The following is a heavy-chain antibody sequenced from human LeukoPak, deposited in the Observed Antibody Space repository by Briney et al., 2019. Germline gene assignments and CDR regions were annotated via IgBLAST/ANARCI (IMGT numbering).Heavy chain of an antibody. Sequence: QPGGSLRLSCAASGFTFSSYAMSWVRQAPGKGLEWVSAISGSGGSTYYADSVKGRFTISRDNSKNALYLQMNSLRAEDTAVYYCAKDLDYGDYAAQGLWGQGTLVTVSS. D-gene: IGHD4-17*01. J-gene: IGHJ4*02. V-gene: IGHV3-23*01. CDR3: AKDLDYGDYAAQGL. CDR1: GFTFSSYA. CDR2: ISGSGGST.